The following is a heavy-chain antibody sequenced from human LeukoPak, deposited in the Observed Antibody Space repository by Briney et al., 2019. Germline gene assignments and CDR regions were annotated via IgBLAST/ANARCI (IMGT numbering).Heavy chain of an antibody. V-gene: IGHV3-23*01. J-gene: IGHJ3*01. CDR3: ARGSTYNFWSGDALDV. Sequence: GGSLRLSCAASGFAFSSHAMTWVRQAPGKGLEWVSSISGSAEKTYYADSVKGRFTISRDSSQKILNLQMDNLRVEDTAIYYCARGSTYNFWSGDALDVWGQGTMVAVAS. CDR2: ISGSAEKT. D-gene: IGHD3-3*01. CDR1: GFAFSSHA.